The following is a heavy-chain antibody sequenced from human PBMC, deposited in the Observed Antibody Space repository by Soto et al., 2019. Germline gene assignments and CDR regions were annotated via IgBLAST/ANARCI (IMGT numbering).Heavy chain of an antibody. D-gene: IGHD3-16*01. CDR2: FDPEDGET. J-gene: IGHJ3*02. CDR1: GYTLTELS. CDR3: ATEGGLWGSDAFDI. Sequence: ASVKVSCKVSGYTLTELSMHWVRQAPGKGLEWMGGFDPEDGETIYAQKFQGRVTMTEDTSTDTAYMELSSLRSEDTAVYYCATEGGLWGSDAFDIWGQGTMVTVSS. V-gene: IGHV1-24*01.